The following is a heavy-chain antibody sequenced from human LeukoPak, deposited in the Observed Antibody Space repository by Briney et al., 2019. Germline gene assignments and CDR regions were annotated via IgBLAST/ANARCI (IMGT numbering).Heavy chain of an antibody. D-gene: IGHD3-16*01. CDR1: GGSFSGYY. V-gene: IGHV4-34*01. Sequence: SETLSLTCAVYGGSFSGYYWSWLRQPPGKGLEWLGEINHSGSTNYNPSLKSRVTISVDTSKNQFSLKLSSVTAADTAVYYCARRVMITFGGDFDYWGQGTLVTVSS. CDR2: INHSGST. CDR3: ARRVMITFGGDFDY. J-gene: IGHJ4*02.